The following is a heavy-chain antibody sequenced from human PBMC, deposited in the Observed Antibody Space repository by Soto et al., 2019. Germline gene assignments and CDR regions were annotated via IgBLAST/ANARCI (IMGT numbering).Heavy chain of an antibody. CDR2: ISSSSSYI. Sequence: PGGSLRLSCAASGFTFSSYSMNWVRQAPGEGLEWVSSISSSSSYIYYADSVKGRFTISRDNAKNSLYLQMNSLRAEDTAVYYCARVAGYSSSWYKDRYYYYYGMDVWGQGTTVTVSS. CDR3: ARVAGYSSSWYKDRYYYYYGMDV. J-gene: IGHJ6*02. CDR1: GFTFSSYS. D-gene: IGHD6-13*01. V-gene: IGHV3-21*01.